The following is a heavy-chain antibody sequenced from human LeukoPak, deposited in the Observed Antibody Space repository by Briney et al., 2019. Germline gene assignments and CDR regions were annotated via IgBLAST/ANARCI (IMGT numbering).Heavy chain of an antibody. CDR1: GFTFSSYG. CDR3: ARDPIVGAIAFFDY. Sequence: GGSLRLSCAASGFTFSSYGMHWVRQAPGKGLEWVAVIWYDGSNKYYADSVKGRFTISRDNSKNTLYLQMSSLRAEDTAVYYCARDPIVGAIAFFDYWGREPWSPSPQ. V-gene: IGHV3-33*01. D-gene: IGHD1-26*01. J-gene: IGHJ4*02. CDR2: IWYDGSNK.